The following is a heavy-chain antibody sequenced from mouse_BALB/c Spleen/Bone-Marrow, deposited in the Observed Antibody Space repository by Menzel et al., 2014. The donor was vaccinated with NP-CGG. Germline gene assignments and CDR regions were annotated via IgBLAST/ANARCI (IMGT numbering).Heavy chain of an antibody. V-gene: IGHV7-3*02. CDR3: ARDDYYAMDY. CDR2: IRNKANGYTT. J-gene: IGHJ4*01. CDR1: GFTFTDYY. Sequence: EVKLVESGGGSVQPGGSLRLSCAPSGFTFTDYYMSWVRQPPGKALEWLGFIRNKANGYTTEYSASVKGRFTISRDNSQSILYLQMNTLRAEDSATYYCARDDYYAMDYWGQGTSVTVSS.